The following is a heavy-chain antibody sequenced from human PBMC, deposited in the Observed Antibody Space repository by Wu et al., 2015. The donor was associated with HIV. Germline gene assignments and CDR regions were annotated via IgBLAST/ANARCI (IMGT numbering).Heavy chain of an antibody. V-gene: IGHV1-69*05. J-gene: IGHJ4*02. D-gene: IGHD2-2*02. Sequence: QVQLVQSGAEVKKPGSSVKVSCKASGGTFSSYAISWVRQAPGQGLEWMGGIIPIFGTANYAQKFQGRVTITTDESTSTAYMELSSLRSEDTAVYYCARDIEGYCSSTSCYSGIDYWGQGTLVTVSS. CDR1: GGTFSSYA. CDR2: IIPIFGTA. CDR3: ARDIEGYCSSTSCYSGIDY.